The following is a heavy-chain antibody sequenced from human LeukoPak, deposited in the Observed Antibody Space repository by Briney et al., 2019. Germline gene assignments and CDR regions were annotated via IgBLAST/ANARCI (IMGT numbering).Heavy chain of an antibody. V-gene: IGHV3-23*01. Sequence: VGSLRLSCAASGFTFSSYAMSWVRQAPGKGLEWVSGISDSGDITYYADSVKGRFTISRDNSKNTLYVQMNSLRVGDTAVYYCAKDRRGGSYYAATLDIWGQGTMVTVSS. CDR3: AKDRRGGSYYAATLDI. CDR1: GFTFSSYA. CDR2: ISDSGDIT. J-gene: IGHJ3*02. D-gene: IGHD1-26*01.